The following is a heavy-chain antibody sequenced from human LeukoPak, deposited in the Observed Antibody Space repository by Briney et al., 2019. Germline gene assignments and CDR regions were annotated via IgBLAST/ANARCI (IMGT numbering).Heavy chain of an antibody. CDR1: GFTFSSYG. V-gene: IGHV3-23*01. D-gene: IGHD3-22*01. J-gene: IGHJ4*02. Sequence: PGGSLRLSCAASGFTFSSYGMSWVRQAPGKGLEWVSCISGTGGFTYYADSVKGRFTISRDTSKNTLYLQMSTLRAEETAVYYCAKDLLKYYYDSGVSYTTSAFDYWGQGTLVTVSS. CDR2: ISGTGGFT. CDR3: AKDLLKYYYDSGVSYTTSAFDY.